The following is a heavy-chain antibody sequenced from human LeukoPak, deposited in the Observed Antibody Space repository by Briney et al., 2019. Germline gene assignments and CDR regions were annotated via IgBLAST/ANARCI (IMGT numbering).Heavy chain of an antibody. Sequence: EASVKVSCKASGYTFTSYGISWVRQAPGQGLEWMGWISAYNGNTNYAQKLQGRVTMTTDTSTSTAYMELRSLRSDDTAVYYYARVPWRPQLWFGELFDYWGQGTLVTVSS. D-gene: IGHD3-10*01. J-gene: IGHJ4*02. V-gene: IGHV1-18*01. CDR2: ISAYNGNT. CDR1: GYTFTSYG. CDR3: ARVPWRPQLWFGELFDY.